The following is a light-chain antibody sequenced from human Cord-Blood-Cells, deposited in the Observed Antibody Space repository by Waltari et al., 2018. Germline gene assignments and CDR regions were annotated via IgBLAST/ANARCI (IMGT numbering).Light chain of an antibody. CDR3: QQDGSSWT. CDR1: QSVSSSY. V-gene: IGKV3-20*01. CDR2: GAS. J-gene: IGKJ1*01. Sequence: EIVLTQSPGTLSLSPGERATLSCRASQSVSSSYLAWYQQKPGQAPRRLIYGASSRATGIPDRFSGSGSGTDFTLTISRLEPEDFAVYYCQQDGSSWTFGQGTKVEIK.